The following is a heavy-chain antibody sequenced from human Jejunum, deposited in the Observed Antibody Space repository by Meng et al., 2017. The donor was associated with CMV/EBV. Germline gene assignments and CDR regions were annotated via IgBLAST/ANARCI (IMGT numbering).Heavy chain of an antibody. D-gene: IGHD6-19*01. Sequence: SGCSISCSSYYWGWIRQFPGKGLEWIGTVYHTGSTSHNPSVKRRVTISVDMSKNQFSLNLNSVTAADTAIYYCARVSPGGGWTNYFDYWGQGTLVTVSS. CDR2: VYHTGST. CDR3: ARVSPGGGWTNYFDY. J-gene: IGHJ4*02. V-gene: IGHV4-39*07. CDR1: GCSISCSSYY.